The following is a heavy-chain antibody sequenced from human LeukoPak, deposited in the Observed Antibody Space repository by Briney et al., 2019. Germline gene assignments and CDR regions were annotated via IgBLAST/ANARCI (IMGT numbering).Heavy chain of an antibody. CDR1: GGSFSTYY. V-gene: IGHV4-59*01. J-gene: IGHJ6*02. CDR2: IHYSGTT. Sequence: KPSETLSLTCAVSGGSFSTYYWSWIRQPPGKGLEWIGYIHYSGTTNYNPSLKSRLTLSVDTSKNQFSLRLGSVTAADTAVYYCARSLGATRYNLKYYFSYGLDVWGQGTTVTVSS. CDR3: ARSLGATRYNLKYYFSYGLDV. D-gene: IGHD1-26*01.